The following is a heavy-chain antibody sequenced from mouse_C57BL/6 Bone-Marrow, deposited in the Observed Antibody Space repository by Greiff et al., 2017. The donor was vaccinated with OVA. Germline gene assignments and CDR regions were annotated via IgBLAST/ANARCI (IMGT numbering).Heavy chain of an antibody. CDR3: TCYRGLKDY. CDR1: GFNINDYY. V-gene: IGHV14-2*01. D-gene: IGHD1-3*01. CDR2: IDPEDGET. Sequence: VQLKESGAELVKPGASVKLSCIASGFNINDYYMNWVKQRTEQGLEWIGRIDPEDGETKYAPKFQGKATITAYTTSNKAYLQLSSLTSEDTAVYYWTCYRGLKDYWGQGTTLTVSS. J-gene: IGHJ2*01.